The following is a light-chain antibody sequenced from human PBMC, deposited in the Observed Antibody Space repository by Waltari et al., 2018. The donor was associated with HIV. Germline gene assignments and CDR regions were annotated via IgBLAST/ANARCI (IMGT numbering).Light chain of an antibody. Sequence: DNQMTQSPSSMSVSVGDKVTITCRASQTISTYLNWYQQKPGKAPRLLIYTASTLGSGVPSRFSGVGSGTEFSLTISSLQPEDSATYYCQQSYSTLPGTFGLGTRLEIK. CDR3: QQSYSTLPGT. CDR1: QTISTY. V-gene: IGKV1-39*01. CDR2: TAS. J-gene: IGKJ2*02.